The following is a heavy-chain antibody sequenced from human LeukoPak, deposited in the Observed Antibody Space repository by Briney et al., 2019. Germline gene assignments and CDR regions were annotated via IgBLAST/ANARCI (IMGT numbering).Heavy chain of an antibody. J-gene: IGHJ5*02. V-gene: IGHV1-2*06. CDR3: ARDGSAAGPSNWFDP. D-gene: IGHD6-13*01. Sequence: ASVKVSCKASGYTFTGYYMHWVRQAPGQGLDWMGRINPNSGGTNYAQKFQGRVTMTRDTSISTAYMELSRLRSDDTAVYYCARDGSAAGPSNWFDPWGQGTLVTVSS. CDR2: INPNSGGT. CDR1: GYTFTGYY.